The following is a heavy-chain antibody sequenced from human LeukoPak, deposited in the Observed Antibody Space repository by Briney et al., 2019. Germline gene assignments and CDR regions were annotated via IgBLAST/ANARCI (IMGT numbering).Heavy chain of an antibody. CDR3: ARGAGIVLMVYAPNRGYNWFDP. V-gene: IGHV1-8*02. D-gene: IGHD2-8*01. Sequence: VASVKVSCKASGGTFSSYAISWVRQAPGQGLEWMGWMNPNSGNTGYAQKFQGRVTMTRNTSISTAYMELSSLRSEDTAVYYCARGAGIVLMVYAPNRGYNWFDPWGQGTLVTVSS. CDR1: GGTFSSYA. J-gene: IGHJ5*02. CDR2: MNPNSGNT.